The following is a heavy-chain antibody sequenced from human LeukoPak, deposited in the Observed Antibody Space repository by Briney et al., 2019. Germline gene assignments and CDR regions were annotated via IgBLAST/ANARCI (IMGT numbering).Heavy chain of an antibody. D-gene: IGHD1-1*01. CDR1: GYTFTGYY. J-gene: IGHJ4*02. CDR3: ARDLLNDVSFDY. Sequence: ASVKVSCKASGYTFTGYYMHWVRQAPGQGLEWMGWINPNSGGTNYAQKFQGRVTMTRDTSISTVYMELSRLRSDDTAVYYFARDLLNDVSFDYWGQGTLVTVSS. CDR2: INPNSGGT. V-gene: IGHV1-2*02.